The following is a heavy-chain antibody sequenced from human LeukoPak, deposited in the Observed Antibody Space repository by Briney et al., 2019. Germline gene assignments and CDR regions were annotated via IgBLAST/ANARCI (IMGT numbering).Heavy chain of an antibody. Sequence: ASVKVSCKASGYTFTCYYMHWVRQAPGQGLEWMGWINPNSGGTNYAQKFQGRVTMTRDMSTSTVYMELSSLRSEDTAVYYCARDPRYSSSWQKANNWFDPWGQGTLVTVSS. CDR3: ARDPRYSSSWQKANNWFDP. CDR2: INPNSGGT. CDR1: GYTFTCYY. D-gene: IGHD6-13*01. J-gene: IGHJ5*02. V-gene: IGHV1-2*02.